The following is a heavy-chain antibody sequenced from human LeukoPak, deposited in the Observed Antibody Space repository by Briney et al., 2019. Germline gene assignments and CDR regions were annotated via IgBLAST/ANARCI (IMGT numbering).Heavy chain of an antibody. Sequence: SETLSLTCTVSGGSVSSGSYYWSWIRQPPGKGLEWIGYIYYSGSTNYNPSLKSRVTISVDTSKNQFSLKLSSVTAADTAVYYCARFLGWPYYYGMDVWGQGTTVTVSS. CDR3: ARFLGWPYYYGMDV. V-gene: IGHV4-61*01. J-gene: IGHJ6*02. CDR1: GGSVSSGSYY. D-gene: IGHD6-19*01. CDR2: IYYSGST.